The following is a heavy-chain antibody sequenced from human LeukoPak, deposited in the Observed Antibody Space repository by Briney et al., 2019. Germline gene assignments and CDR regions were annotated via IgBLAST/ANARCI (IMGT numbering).Heavy chain of an antibody. CDR2: ISYSGTN. CDR1: GDSVSSNSYY. CDR3: ASLGTLRS. V-gene: IGHV4-39*01. D-gene: IGHD7-27*01. J-gene: IGHJ5*02. Sequence: PSETLSLTCTVSGDSVSSNSYYWGWIRQPPGKGLEWIGSISYSGTNYNNPSLKSRVSISIDTSKNQFSVKLTSVTAADTAMYYCASLGTLRSWGQGTLVTVSS.